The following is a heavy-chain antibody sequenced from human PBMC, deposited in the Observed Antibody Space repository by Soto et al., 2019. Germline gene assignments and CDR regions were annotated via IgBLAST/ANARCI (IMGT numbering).Heavy chain of an antibody. Sequence: QITLKESGPTLVKPTQTLTLTCTFSGFSLSTSGVGVGWIRQPPGKALEWLALIYWDDDKRYSPSLKSRLTITKDTSKNQVVLTMTNMDPVDTATDYCAHRRIAARTRNWFDPWGQGTLVTVSS. CDR3: AHRRIAARTRNWFDP. D-gene: IGHD6-6*01. J-gene: IGHJ5*02. V-gene: IGHV2-5*02. CDR2: IYWDDDK. CDR1: GFSLSTSGVG.